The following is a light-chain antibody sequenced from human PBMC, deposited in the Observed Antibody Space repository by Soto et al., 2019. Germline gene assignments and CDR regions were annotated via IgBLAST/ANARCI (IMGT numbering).Light chain of an antibody. V-gene: IGLV2-14*03. J-gene: IGLJ2*01. CDR3: SSYTSSSTYVV. Sequence: QSALTQPASVSGSPGQSITISCTGTSSDVGGYNYVSWYQQHPGKAPHLIIYDVANRPSGVSNRFSGSKSGNTASLTISGLQAEDEADYYCSSYTSSSTYVVFGGGTKLTVL. CDR2: DVA. CDR1: SSDVGGYNY.